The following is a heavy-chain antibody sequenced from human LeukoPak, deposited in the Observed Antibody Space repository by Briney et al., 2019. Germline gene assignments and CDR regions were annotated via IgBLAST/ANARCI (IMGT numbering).Heavy chain of an antibody. D-gene: IGHD6-13*01. CDR3: ARDSSSWSPNFDY. J-gene: IGHJ4*02. CDR1: GFTFSGYG. Sequence: GGSLRLSCAASGFTFSGYGMHWVRQAPGKGLEWVAVIWYDGSNKYYADSVKGRFTISRDNSKNTLYLQMNSLGAEDTAVYYCARDSSSWSPNFDYWGQGTLVTVSS. CDR2: IWYDGSNK. V-gene: IGHV3-33*01.